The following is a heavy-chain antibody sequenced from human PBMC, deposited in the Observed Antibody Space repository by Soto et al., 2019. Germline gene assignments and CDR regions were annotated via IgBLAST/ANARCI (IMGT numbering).Heavy chain of an antibody. V-gene: IGHV1-46*01. CDR2: INPSGGST. D-gene: IGHD6-19*01. J-gene: IGHJ4*02. Sequence: QVQLVQSGAEVKKPGASVKVSCMASGYTFVSYYMPWVRQAPGQGLEWKGIINPSGGSTNYARKFQGRVTMTKDTSTSTVYMELSSLRSEDTAVYYCARDSWSSGWRRGFFDYWGQGTPVTVSS. CDR1: GYTFVSYY. CDR3: ARDSWSSGWRRGFFDY.